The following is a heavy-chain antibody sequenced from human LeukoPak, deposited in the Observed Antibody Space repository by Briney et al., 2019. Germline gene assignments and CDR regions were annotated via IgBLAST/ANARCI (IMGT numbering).Heavy chain of an antibody. CDR2: INEDGSEI. J-gene: IGHJ5*02. D-gene: IGHD2-21*01. CDR1: AFTFSRSW. CDR3: VRAYHPGGWFDP. Sequence: GGSLRLSCAASAFTFSRSWMTWVRQAPGKGLEWVASINEDGSEIHYVDSVKGRFTISRDNAKDSLYLQMNSLTAEDTAMYYCVRAYHPGGWFDPWGQGTLVTVSS. V-gene: IGHV3-7*04.